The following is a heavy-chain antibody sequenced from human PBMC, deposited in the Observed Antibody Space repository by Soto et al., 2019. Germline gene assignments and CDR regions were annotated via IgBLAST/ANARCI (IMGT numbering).Heavy chain of an antibody. CDR3: ARVGQYYDFCSVHYEVFTRYVHSYTEV. D-gene: IGHD3-3*01. V-gene: IGHV1-8*01. CDR2: MNPNSGNT. J-gene: IGHJ6*03. CDR1: GYTFASYA. Sequence: GAPVKVSCKASGYTFASYAINSARQATGQGLEWMGWMNPNSGNTGYAQKFQGRVTMTRNTSISAAYMELSSLRSEDTAVYYCARVGQYYDFCSVHYEVFTRYVHSYTEVRRKGTTDPGS.